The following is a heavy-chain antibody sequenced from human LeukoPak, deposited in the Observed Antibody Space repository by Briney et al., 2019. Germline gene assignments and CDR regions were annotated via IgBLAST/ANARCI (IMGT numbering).Heavy chain of an antibody. CDR1: GGSFSGYY. J-gene: IGHJ4*02. CDR3: ASSIKAAVLDY. Sequence: PSETLSLTCAVYGGSFSGYYWSWIRQPPGKGLEWIGEINHSGSTNYNPSLKSRVTISVDTSKNQFSLKLSSVTAADTAVYYCASSIKAAVLDYWGQGILVTVSS. D-gene: IGHD6-13*01. V-gene: IGHV4-34*01. CDR2: INHSGST.